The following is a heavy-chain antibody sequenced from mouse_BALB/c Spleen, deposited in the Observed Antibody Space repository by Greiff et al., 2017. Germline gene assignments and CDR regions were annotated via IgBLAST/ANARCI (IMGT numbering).Heavy chain of an antibody. CDR2: IWAGGST. CDR1: GFSLTSYG. Sequence: QVQLQQSGPGLVAPSQSLSITCTVSGFSLTSYGVHWVRQPPGKGLEWLGVIWAGGSTNYNSALMSILSISKDNSKNQVFLKMNSLHTDDTAMYYCARDRGDGYFLDYWGQGTTLTVSS. CDR3: ARDRGDGYFLDY. J-gene: IGHJ2*01. D-gene: IGHD2-3*01. V-gene: IGHV2-9*02.